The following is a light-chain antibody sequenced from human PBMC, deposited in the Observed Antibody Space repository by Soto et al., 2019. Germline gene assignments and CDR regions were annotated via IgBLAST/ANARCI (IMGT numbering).Light chain of an antibody. CDR1: GTDVGQYNY. Sequence: QSALTQPPSASGSPGQSVTISCTGAGTDVGQYNYVSWYQQHPGKAPKLLIHHVSRRPSGVPARFSGSKSGNTASLTVSGLQTEDEADYYCSSYTSSSTSPLVFGTGTKLTVL. CDR2: HVS. J-gene: IGLJ1*01. CDR3: SSYTSSSTSPLV. V-gene: IGLV2-8*01.